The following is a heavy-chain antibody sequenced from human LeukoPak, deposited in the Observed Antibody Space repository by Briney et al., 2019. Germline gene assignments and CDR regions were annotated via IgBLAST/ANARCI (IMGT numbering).Heavy chain of an antibody. Sequence: PGGSLRLSCAASGFTFSSYGMHWVRQAPGKGLEWVAFIRYDGSNKYYADSVKGRFTISRDNSKNTLYLQMNSLRAEDTAVYYCARVGSSGWYRGYFDYWGQGTLVTVSS. V-gene: IGHV3-30*02. D-gene: IGHD6-19*01. CDR1: GFTFSSYG. CDR2: IRYDGSNK. CDR3: ARVGSSGWYRGYFDY. J-gene: IGHJ4*02.